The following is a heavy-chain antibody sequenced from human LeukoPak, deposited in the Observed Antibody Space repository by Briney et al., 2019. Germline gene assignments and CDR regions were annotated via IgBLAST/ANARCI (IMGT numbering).Heavy chain of an antibody. CDR1: GGSISSGSYY. D-gene: IGHD3-10*01. V-gene: IGHV4-61*02. CDR2: IYISGTT. CDR3: AREGGYGSGTGLGS. Sequence: SETLSLTCTVSGGSISSGSYYWSWIRQPAGKGLEWIGRIYISGTTNYNPSLKSRVTISLDTSNNQFSLKLSSVTASDTAVYYCAREGGYGSGTGLGSWGQGTLVTVSS. J-gene: IGHJ5*02.